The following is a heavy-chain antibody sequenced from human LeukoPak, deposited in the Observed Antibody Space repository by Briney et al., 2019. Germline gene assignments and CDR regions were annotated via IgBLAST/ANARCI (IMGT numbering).Heavy chain of an antibody. CDR3: ARDSSGYYGAFNYFDY. Sequence: GSLRLSCAASGFTFSSYSMNWVHQAPGKGLEWVANIKQDGSEKYYVDSVKGRFTISRDNAKNSLYLQMNSLRAEDTALYYCARDSSGYYGAFNYFDYWGQGTLVTVSS. V-gene: IGHV3-7*03. CDR1: GFTFSSYS. J-gene: IGHJ4*02. D-gene: IGHD3-22*01. CDR2: IKQDGSEK.